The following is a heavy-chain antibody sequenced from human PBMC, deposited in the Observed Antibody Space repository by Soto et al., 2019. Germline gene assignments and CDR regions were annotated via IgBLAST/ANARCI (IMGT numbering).Heavy chain of an antibody. D-gene: IGHD5-12*01. CDR3: ARDRKVSSGYAFFFYYYGMDV. J-gene: IGHJ6*02. Sequence: QVQLQQSGPGLVKPSQTLSLTCAISGDSVSSNSAAWNWIRQSPSRGLEWLGRTYYRSKWYNDYAVSVKSRITINPDTSKNQFSLQLNSVTPEDTAVYYCARDRKVSSGYAFFFYYYGMDVWGQGTTVTVSS. CDR2: TYYRSKWYN. CDR1: GDSVSSNSAA. V-gene: IGHV6-1*01.